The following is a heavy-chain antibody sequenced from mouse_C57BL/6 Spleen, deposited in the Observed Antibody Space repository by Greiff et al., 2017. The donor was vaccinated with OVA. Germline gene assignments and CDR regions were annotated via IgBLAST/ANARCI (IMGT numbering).Heavy chain of an antibody. Sequence: DVMLVESGGDLVKPGGSLKLSCAASGFTFSSYGMSWVRQTPDKRLEWVATISSGGSYTYYPDSVKGRFTISRDNAKNTLYLQMSSLKSEDTAMYYCARQSNYYYGSSGGDYYAMDYWGQGTSVTVSS. CDR1: GFTFSSYG. V-gene: IGHV5-6*02. J-gene: IGHJ4*01. CDR2: ISSGGSYT. D-gene: IGHD1-1*01. CDR3: ARQSNYYYGSSGGDYYAMDY.